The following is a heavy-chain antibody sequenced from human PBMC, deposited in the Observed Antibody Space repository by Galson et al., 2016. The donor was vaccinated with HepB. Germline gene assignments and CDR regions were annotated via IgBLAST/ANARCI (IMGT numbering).Heavy chain of an antibody. CDR2: IWYDGVNT. D-gene: IGHD1-1*01. Sequence: SLRLSCAASGFTLSSYGIHWVRQAPGKGLEWVAVIWYDGVNTYYADSVKGRFTISRDNSKNTLYLQMNSLRAEDTAAYYCARQAFTNWNPFDYWGQGTLVTVSS. CDR1: GFTLSSYG. J-gene: IGHJ4*02. CDR3: ARQAFTNWNPFDY. V-gene: IGHV3-33*01.